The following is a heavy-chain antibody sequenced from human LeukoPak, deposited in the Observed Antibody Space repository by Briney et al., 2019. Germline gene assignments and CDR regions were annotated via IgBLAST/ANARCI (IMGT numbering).Heavy chain of an antibody. D-gene: IGHD6-13*01. CDR2: IYYSGST. J-gene: IGHJ4*02. Sequence: SETLSLTCTVSNGSISSDYWTWIRQPPGKGLEWIGYIYYSGSTKYNPSLESRATISLDTSRNQFSLKLTSMSAADTAVYYCARWGEAAAGIYYWGQGTLVTVSS. CDR3: ARWGEAAAGIYY. CDR1: NGSISSDY. V-gene: IGHV4-59*01.